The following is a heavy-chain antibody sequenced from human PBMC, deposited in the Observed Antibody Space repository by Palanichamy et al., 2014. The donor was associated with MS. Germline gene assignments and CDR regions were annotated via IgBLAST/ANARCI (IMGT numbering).Heavy chain of an antibody. CDR3: ARGLYYYDSSGYYYGDY. J-gene: IGHJ4*02. CDR2: INPNSGGT. V-gene: IGHV1-2*02. Sequence: VQLVQSGAEVKKPGASVKVSCKASGYTFTGYYMHWVRQAPGQGLEWMGWINPNSGGTNYAQKFQGRVTMTRDTSISTAYMELSRLRSDDTAVYYCARGLYYYDSSGYYYGDYWGQGTLVTVSS. D-gene: IGHD3-22*01. CDR1: GYTFTGYY.